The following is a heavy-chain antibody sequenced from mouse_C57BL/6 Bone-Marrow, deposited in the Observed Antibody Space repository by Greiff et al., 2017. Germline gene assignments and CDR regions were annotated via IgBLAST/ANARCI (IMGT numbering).Heavy chain of an antibody. J-gene: IGHJ3*01. V-gene: IGHV1-81*01. D-gene: IGHD4-1*02. Sequence: QVQLKQSGAELARPGASVKLSCTASGYTFTSYGISWVKQRTGQGLEWIGEIYPRSGNTYYNEKFKGKATLTADKSSSTAYMVLRSLTSEDSAVYFCAFQLGPWFAYWGQGTLVTVSA. CDR2: IYPRSGNT. CDR1: GYTFTSYG. CDR3: AFQLGPWFAY.